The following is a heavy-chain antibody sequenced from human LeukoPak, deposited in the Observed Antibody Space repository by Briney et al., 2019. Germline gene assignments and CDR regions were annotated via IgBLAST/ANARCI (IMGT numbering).Heavy chain of an antibody. J-gene: IGHJ4*02. Sequence: GGSLRLFCAASGFTLISYWMHWVSQAPGKGLVWVSRINTDGSTTNYADSVKGRFTISRDNAENTLYLQMNSLRAEVTAMYYCARRSLAAVWGQRALVTVSS. CDR2: INTDGSTT. CDR3: ARRSLAAV. V-gene: IGHV3-74*01. CDR1: GFTLISYW. D-gene: IGHD6-25*01.